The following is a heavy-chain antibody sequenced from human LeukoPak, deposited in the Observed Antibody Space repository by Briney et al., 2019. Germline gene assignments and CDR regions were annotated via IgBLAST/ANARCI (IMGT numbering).Heavy chain of an antibody. CDR1: GGSFSGYY. CDR3: ASYSSGWYGKNWFDP. V-gene: IGHV4-34*01. J-gene: IGHJ5*02. CDR2: INHSGST. Sequence: SETLSLTCAVYGGSFSGYYWSWIRQPPGKGLEWIGEINHSGSTNYNPSPKSQVTIFVDTSKNQFSLRLSSVTAADTAVYYCASYSSGWYGKNWFDPWGQGTLVTVSS. D-gene: IGHD6-19*01.